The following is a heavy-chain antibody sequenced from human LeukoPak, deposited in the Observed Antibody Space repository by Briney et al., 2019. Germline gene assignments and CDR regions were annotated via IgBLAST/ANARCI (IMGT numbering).Heavy chain of an antibody. CDR1: GFTFSDYY. J-gene: IGHJ4*02. V-gene: IGHV3-11*06. Sequence: AVGSLRLSCAASGFTFSDYYMSWIRQAPGKGLEWVSYISSSSSYTNYADSVKGRFTISRDNAKNSLYLQMNSLRAEDTAVYYCARDRLVKGIDYWGQGTLVTVSS. CDR2: ISSSSSYT. D-gene: IGHD2-2*01. CDR3: ARDRLVKGIDY.